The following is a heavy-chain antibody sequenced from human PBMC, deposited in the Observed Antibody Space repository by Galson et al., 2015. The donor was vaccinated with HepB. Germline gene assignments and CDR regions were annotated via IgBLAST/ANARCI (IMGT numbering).Heavy chain of an antibody. CDR2: IDPSGGTT. CDR3: AGNYYGSGSYHNAFDI. V-gene: IGHV1-46*04. D-gene: IGHD3-10*01. Sequence: SVKVSCKASGYTFTSYYKHWVRQAPGQGLEWMGIIDPSGGTTSYAQRLQGRVTMTRDTSTSTVYMELSSLRSEDTAVYYCAGNYYGSGSYHNAFDIWGQGTMVTVSS. CDR1: GYTFTSYY. J-gene: IGHJ3*02.